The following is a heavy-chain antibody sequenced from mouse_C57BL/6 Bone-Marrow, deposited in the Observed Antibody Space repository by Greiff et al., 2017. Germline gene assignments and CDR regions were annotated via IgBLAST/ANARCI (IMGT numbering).Heavy chain of an antibody. CDR3: ARPLYSNYYYAMDY. V-gene: IGHV1-81*01. D-gene: IGHD2-5*01. Sequence: QVQLQQSGAELARPGASVKLSCKASGYTFTSYGISWVKQRTGPGLEWIGEIYPRSGNTYYNEKFKGKATLTADKSSSTAYMELRSLTSEDSAVYFCARPLYSNYYYAMDYWGQGTSVTVSS. CDR2: IYPRSGNT. CDR1: GYTFTSYG. J-gene: IGHJ4*01.